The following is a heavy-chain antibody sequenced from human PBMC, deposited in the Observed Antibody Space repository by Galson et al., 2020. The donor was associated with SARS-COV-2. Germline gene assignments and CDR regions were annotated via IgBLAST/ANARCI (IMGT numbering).Heavy chain of an antibody. CDR3: AKTGGGELGFDY. CDR2: ISGSGGST. V-gene: IGHV3-23*01. Sequence: GESLKISCAASGFTFSSYAMSWVRQAPGKGLEWVSAISGSGGSTYYADSVKGRFTISRDNSKNTLYLQMNSLRAEDTAVYYCAKTGGGELGFDYWGQGTLVTVSS. CDR1: GFTFSSYA. J-gene: IGHJ4*02. D-gene: IGHD1-26*01.